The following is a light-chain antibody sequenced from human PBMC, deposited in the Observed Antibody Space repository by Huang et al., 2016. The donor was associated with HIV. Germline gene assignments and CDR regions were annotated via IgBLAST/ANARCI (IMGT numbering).Light chain of an antibody. Sequence: EIVMTQSPATLSVSPGERATLPCRASQSISNKLAWYHQKPGQAPRLLIYGASTRATGIPARFSGSGSGKEFTLTISSLQSEDFAVYYCQQYNNWPPRTFGQGTKVQIK. CDR1: QSISNK. CDR3: QQYNNWPPRT. CDR2: GAS. J-gene: IGKJ1*01. V-gene: IGKV3-15*01.